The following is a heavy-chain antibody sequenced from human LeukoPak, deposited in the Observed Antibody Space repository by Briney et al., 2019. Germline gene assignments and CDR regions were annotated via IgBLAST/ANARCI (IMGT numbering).Heavy chain of an antibody. CDR2: IYYSGSI. J-gene: IGHJ6*03. CDR3: ARDFGATSFYYYYYMDV. CDR1: GGSISSYY. V-gene: IGHV4-59*12. Sequence: SETLSLTCTVSGGSISSYYWSWIRQPPGKGLEWIGYIYYSGSITYNPSLKSRVTMSIDTSNNQFSLRLRFVTAADTAVYYCARDFGATSFYYYYYMDVWGKGTTVTVSS. D-gene: IGHD3-10*01.